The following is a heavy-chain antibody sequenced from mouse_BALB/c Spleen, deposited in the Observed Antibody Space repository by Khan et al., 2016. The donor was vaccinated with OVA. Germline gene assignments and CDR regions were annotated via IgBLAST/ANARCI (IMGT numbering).Heavy chain of an antibody. CDR2: IWNDGST. V-gene: IGHV2-6-1*01. D-gene: IGHD2-10*01. Sequence: VKLEESGPGLAAPSQSLSITCTISGFSLTNYGIHWVRQPPGKGLEWLVVIWNDGSTTYNSALKSRLTITKDNSQSQVFLKMNSLQIDDTAIYFCARQPYYHYNIMDYWGQGTSVTVSS. CDR3: ARQPYYHYNIMDY. CDR1: GFSLTNYG. J-gene: IGHJ4*01.